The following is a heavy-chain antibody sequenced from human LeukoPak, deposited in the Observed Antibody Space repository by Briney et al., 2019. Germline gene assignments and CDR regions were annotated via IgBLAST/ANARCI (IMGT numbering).Heavy chain of an antibody. CDR2: IYYSGST. D-gene: IGHD2-8*02. Sequence: SETLSLTCTVSGGSLRSYCWNWVRQPPGKGLEWIGYIYYSGSTDYNPSLRSRVTISVDTSKNQFSLKLSSVTAADTAVYYCARLLGSVEHDYWGQGTLVTASS. J-gene: IGHJ4*02. V-gene: IGHV4-59*01. CDR1: GGSLRSYC. CDR3: ARLLGSVEHDY.